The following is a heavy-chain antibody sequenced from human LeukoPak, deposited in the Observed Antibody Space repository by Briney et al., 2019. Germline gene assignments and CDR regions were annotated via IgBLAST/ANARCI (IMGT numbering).Heavy chain of an antibody. CDR3: ARELGDSSGYYYDSSYYFDY. CDR1: GYTFTCYY. D-gene: IGHD3-22*01. Sequence: ASVKVSCKASGYTFTCYYMHWVRQAPGQGLEWMGWINTNSGGTNYAQKFQGRVTMIRDTSISTAYMELSRLRSDDTVVYYCARELGDSSGYYYDSSYYFDYWGQGTLVTVSS. V-gene: IGHV1-2*02. J-gene: IGHJ4*02. CDR2: INTNSGGT.